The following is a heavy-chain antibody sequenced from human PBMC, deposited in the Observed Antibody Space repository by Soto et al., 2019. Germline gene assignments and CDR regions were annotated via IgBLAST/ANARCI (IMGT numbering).Heavy chain of an antibody. J-gene: IGHJ4*02. V-gene: IGHV1-8*01. Sequence: ASVKVSCKASGYTFTSYDINWVRQATGQGLEWMGWMNPNSGNTGYAQKFQGRVTMTRNTSISTAYMELSSLRSEDTAVYYCARDGGYCSGGSCYSDYWGQGTLVTVSS. CDR1: GYTFTSYD. CDR3: ARDGGYCSGGSCYSDY. D-gene: IGHD2-15*01. CDR2: MNPNSGNT.